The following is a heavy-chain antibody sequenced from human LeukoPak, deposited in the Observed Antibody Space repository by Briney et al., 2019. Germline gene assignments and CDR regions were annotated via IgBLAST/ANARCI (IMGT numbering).Heavy chain of an antibody. Sequence: PGRSLRLSCAASGFTFSSYGMHWVRQAPGKGLEWVAVISYDGSNKYYADSVKGRFTISRDNSKNTLYLQMNSLRAEDTAVYYCAKDIADDIVVVPAAPSLWGQGTLVTVSS. CDR2: ISYDGSNK. V-gene: IGHV3-30*18. CDR3: AKDIADDIVVVPAAPSL. D-gene: IGHD2-2*01. CDR1: GFTFSSYG. J-gene: IGHJ4*02.